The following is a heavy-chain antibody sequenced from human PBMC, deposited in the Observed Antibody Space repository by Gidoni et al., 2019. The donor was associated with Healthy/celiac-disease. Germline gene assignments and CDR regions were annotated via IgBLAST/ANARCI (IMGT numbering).Heavy chain of an antibody. Sequence: EVQLVQSGAEVKKPGESLTISCKGSGYSFTSYWIGWVRQMPGKGLEWMGIIYPGDSDTRYSPSFQGQVTISADKSISTAYLQWSSLKASDTAMYYCARQNYYGSGSYQLYNWFDPWGQGTLVTVSS. CDR2: IYPGDSDT. CDR3: ARQNYYGSGSYQLYNWFDP. CDR1: GYSFTSYW. J-gene: IGHJ5*02. V-gene: IGHV5-51*01. D-gene: IGHD3-10*01.